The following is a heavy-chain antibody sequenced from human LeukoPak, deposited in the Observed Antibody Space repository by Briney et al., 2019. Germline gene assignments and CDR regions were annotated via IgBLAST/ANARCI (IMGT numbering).Heavy chain of an antibody. CDR3: ANSSGGEDNWFDP. CDR2: IYHSEST. D-gene: IGHD6-19*01. CDR1: GYSISSGYY. V-gene: IGHV4-38-2*02. J-gene: IGHJ5*02. Sequence: PSETLSLTCTVSGYSISSGYYWGWIRQPPGKGLEWIGSIYHSESTYYNPSLKSRVTISVDTSKNQFSLKLSSVTAADTAVYYCANSSGGEDNWFDPWGQGTLVTVSS.